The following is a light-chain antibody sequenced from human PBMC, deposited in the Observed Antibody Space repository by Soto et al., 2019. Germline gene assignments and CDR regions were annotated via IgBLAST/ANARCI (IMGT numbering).Light chain of an antibody. Sequence: DIQMTQSPSPLSASVGDRVTITCRASQTISTYLNWYQQKPGKAPKLLIYGASSLQSGVPSRFSGSGSGTDFTLTISSLQPEDFGTYYCQQSFSTPRTFGQGTKVDSK. CDR3: QQSFSTPRT. CDR1: QTISTY. V-gene: IGKV1-39*01. J-gene: IGKJ1*01. CDR2: GAS.